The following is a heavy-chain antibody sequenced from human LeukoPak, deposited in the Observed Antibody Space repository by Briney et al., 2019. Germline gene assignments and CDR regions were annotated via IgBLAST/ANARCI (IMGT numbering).Heavy chain of an antibody. Sequence: ASVKVSFKASGYTFTSYYMHWVRQAPGQGLEWMGIINPSGCSTSYAQKFQGRVTLTRDTSTSTVYLEVSSLRSEDTAVYYCARDYSGSYRHDAFDIWGQGTMVTVSS. CDR2: INPSGCST. CDR1: GYTFTSYY. D-gene: IGHD1-26*01. V-gene: IGHV1-46*01. CDR3: ARDYSGSYRHDAFDI. J-gene: IGHJ3*02.